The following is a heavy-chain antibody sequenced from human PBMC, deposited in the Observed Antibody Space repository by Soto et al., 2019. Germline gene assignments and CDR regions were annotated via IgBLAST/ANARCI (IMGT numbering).Heavy chain of an antibody. J-gene: IGHJ4*02. CDR3: ARESYYYDSSGRLFDY. CDR1: GGSISSGGYY. V-gene: IGHV4-31*03. CDR2: IYYSGST. D-gene: IGHD3-22*01. Sequence: LSLTCTVSGGSISSGGYYWSWIRQHPGKGLEWIGYIYYSGSTYYNPSLKSRVTISVDTSKNQFSLKLSSVTAADTAVYYCARESYYYDSSGRLFDYRGQGTLVTVSS.